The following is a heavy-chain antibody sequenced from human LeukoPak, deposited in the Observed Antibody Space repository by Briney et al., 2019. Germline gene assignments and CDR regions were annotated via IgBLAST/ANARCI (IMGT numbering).Heavy chain of an antibody. D-gene: IGHD3-22*01. Sequence: SETLSLTCTVSGGSISSYYWSWIRQPPGKGLEWIGYIYDSGSTNYNPSLKSRVTISVDTSKNQFSLKLNSVTAADTAVYYCARGYYDSRGGLRFDYWGQGTLVTVSS. J-gene: IGHJ4*02. CDR1: GGSISSYY. CDR2: IYDSGST. CDR3: ARGYYDSRGGLRFDY. V-gene: IGHV4-59*01.